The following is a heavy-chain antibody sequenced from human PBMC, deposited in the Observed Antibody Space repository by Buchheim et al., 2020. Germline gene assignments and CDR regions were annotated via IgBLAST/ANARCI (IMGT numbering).Heavy chain of an antibody. CDR1: GFTFNNYA. D-gene: IGHD2-21*02. CDR2: MSGSGGST. J-gene: IGHJ6*02. CDR3: AKDLTAWWLGGMDV. Sequence: EVKLVESGGGFTQRGGSLRLSCAASGFTFNNYAMSWVRQAPGKGLQWVSAMSGSGGSTYYANSVKGRFIISRDNSKNTLYLQMNSLRAEDTAVYYCAKDLTAWWLGGMDVWGQGTT. V-gene: IGHV3-23*04.